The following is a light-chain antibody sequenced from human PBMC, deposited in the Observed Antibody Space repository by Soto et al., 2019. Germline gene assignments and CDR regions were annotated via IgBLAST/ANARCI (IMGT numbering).Light chain of an antibody. CDR3: QSYDSSNLV. Sequence: NFMLTQPHSVSASPGKTVTISCTRSSGSIASNYVQWYQQRPGSSPTTVIYEDNRRPSGVPDRFSGSIDSSSNSASLTISGLKTEDEADYYCQSYDSSNLVFGGGTKVTVL. J-gene: IGLJ3*02. V-gene: IGLV6-57*01. CDR2: EDN. CDR1: SGSIASNY.